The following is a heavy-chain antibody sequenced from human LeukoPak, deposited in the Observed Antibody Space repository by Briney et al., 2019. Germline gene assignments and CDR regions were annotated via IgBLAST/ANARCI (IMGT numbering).Heavy chain of an antibody. CDR2: ISYSGST. CDR3: ARDRDGAWYFDL. CDR1: RPSIRSYF. J-gene: IGHJ2*01. V-gene: IGHV4-59*01. Sequence: SETLSLTCSVSRPSIRSYFWSWIRQPPGKGLDWIGYISYSGSTNYDPSLKSRVTLSRDTAKNQFSLKLSSVTAADTAVYHCARDRDGAWYFDLWGRGTLVTVSS. D-gene: IGHD3-10*01.